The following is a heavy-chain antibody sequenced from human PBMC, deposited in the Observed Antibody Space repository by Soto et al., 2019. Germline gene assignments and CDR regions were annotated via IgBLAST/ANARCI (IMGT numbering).Heavy chain of an antibody. Sequence: ASVKVSCKASGYSFTNNGISWVRQAPGQGLEWMGWISAYNGNTNYEKKFQGRVTMTTDTSTSTASMELRSLRSDDTAVYYCARVSYSGNWFVHSVAGPNWFDPWGQGTLVTVSS. D-gene: IGHD6-13*01. CDR2: ISAYNGNT. CDR3: ARVSYSGNWFVHSVAGPNWFDP. CDR1: GYSFTNNG. J-gene: IGHJ5*02. V-gene: IGHV1-18*01.